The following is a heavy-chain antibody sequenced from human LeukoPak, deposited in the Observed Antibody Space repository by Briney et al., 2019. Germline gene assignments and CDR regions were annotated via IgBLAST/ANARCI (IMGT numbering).Heavy chain of an antibody. Sequence: PSETLPLTCAVYGGSFSGYYWSWIRQPPGKGLEYIASMYYTGSTYYNPSLKSRVSISVDTSKNQFSLKLRSVTAADTAVYYCARHGYSSAVYVDHWGQGTLVTVSS. D-gene: IGHD6-25*01. V-gene: IGHV4-34*01. J-gene: IGHJ5*02. CDR2: MYYTGST. CDR3: ARHGYSSAVYVDH. CDR1: GGSFSGYY.